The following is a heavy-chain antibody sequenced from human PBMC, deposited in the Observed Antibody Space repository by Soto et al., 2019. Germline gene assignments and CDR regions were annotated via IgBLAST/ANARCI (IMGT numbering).Heavy chain of an antibody. Sequence: QVQLQESGPGLLKPSETLSLTCSVSGGSVRRGSYYWSWIRQSPEKGLEWIGYVHFSGDTNYNPSLKSRVTMSVDTSKDQFSLALSYVTAADTAGYYCARALIGSTTRYFQHWGQGTLVTVSS. J-gene: IGHJ1*01. D-gene: IGHD1-26*01. CDR2: VHFSGDT. V-gene: IGHV4-61*01. CDR1: GGSVRRGSYY. CDR3: ARALIGSTTRYFQH.